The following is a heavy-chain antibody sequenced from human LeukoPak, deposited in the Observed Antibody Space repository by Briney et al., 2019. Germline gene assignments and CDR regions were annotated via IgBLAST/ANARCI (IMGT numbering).Heavy chain of an antibody. J-gene: IGHJ6*02. D-gene: IGHD3-3*01. CDR1: GFTFRNLA. CDR3: AKDFWSGNYQSGGLDV. CDR2: ITNNADAT. V-gene: IGHV3-23*01. Sequence: GGSLRLSCAASGFTFRNLAMSWVRQAPGTGLEWVSHITNNADATYYADSVKGRFTVSRDNSNNILYLQLDSLRAEDAAVYYCAKDFWSGNYQSGGLDVWAQGSTVTVSS.